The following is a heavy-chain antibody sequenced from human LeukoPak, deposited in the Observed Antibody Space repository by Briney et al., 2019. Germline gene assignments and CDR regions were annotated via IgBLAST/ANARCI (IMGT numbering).Heavy chain of an antibody. CDR3: ARPSSRTSISYYFDY. CDR1: GGSISSYY. D-gene: IGHD2-2*01. V-gene: IGHV4-59*12. J-gene: IGHJ4*02. CDR2: IYYSGST. Sequence: SETLSLTCTVSGGSISSYYWSWIRQPPGKGLEWIGYIYYSGSTNYNPSLKSRVTISVDTSKNQFSLKLSSVTAADTAVYYCARPSSRTSISYYFDYWAREPWSPSPQ.